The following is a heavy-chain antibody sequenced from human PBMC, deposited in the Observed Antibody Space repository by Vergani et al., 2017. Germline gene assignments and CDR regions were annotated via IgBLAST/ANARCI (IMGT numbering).Heavy chain of an antibody. J-gene: IGHJ6*02. CDR3: ARDSSGYYPLYYYYGMDV. CDR2: IYYSGST. V-gene: IGHV4-30-4*01. CDR1: GGSISSGDYY. Sequence: QVQLQESGPGLVKPSQTLSLTCTVSGGSISSGDYYWSWIRQPPGKGLEWIGYIYYSGSTYYNPSLKSRVTISVDTSTNQFSLKLSSVTAADTAVYYCARDSSGYYPLYYYYGMDVWGQGTTVTVSS. D-gene: IGHD3-22*01.